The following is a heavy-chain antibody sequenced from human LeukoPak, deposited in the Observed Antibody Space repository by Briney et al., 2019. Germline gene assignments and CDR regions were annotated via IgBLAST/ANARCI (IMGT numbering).Heavy chain of an antibody. D-gene: IGHD3-10*01. CDR3: AKVAKYYYGSETYYFFEQ. CDR1: GFTFSGYD. Sequence: GSLRLSCAASGFTFSGYDMNWVRQAPGKGLEWVSSISGSSSYIYYADSMKGRFTISRDNARNSLELQMNSLRVEDTAVYYCAKVAKYYYGSETYYFFEQWGQGTPVTASS. J-gene: IGHJ4*02. CDR2: ISGSSSYI. V-gene: IGHV3-21*01.